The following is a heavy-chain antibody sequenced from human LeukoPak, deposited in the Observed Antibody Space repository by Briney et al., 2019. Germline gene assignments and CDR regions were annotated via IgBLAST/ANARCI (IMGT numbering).Heavy chain of an antibody. J-gene: IGHJ4*02. CDR2: ISGSGGST. CDR3: AKSNRGITMIVVVIRFDY. Sequence: PGGSLRLSCAASGFTFSSYAMSWVRQAPGKGLEWVSAISGSGGSTYYADSVKGRFTISRDNSKNTLYLQMNSLRAEDTAVYYCAKSNRGITMIVVVIRFDYWGQGTLVTVSS. CDR1: GFTFSSYA. D-gene: IGHD3-22*01. V-gene: IGHV3-23*01.